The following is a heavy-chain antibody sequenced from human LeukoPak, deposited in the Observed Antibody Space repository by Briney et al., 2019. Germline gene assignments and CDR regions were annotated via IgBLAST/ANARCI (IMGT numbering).Heavy chain of an antibody. CDR1: GFTFSHYW. D-gene: IGHD2-15*01. V-gene: IGHV3-7*03. J-gene: IGHJ5*02. Sequence: GGSLRLSCTASGFTFSHYWMSWVRQAPGRGLEWVANIKQDGSEMHYVDSVKGRSTISRDNANNSLYLQMNSLRAEDTAVYYCVRAVVVAASYRFDPWGQGTLVTVSS. CDR2: IKQDGSEM. CDR3: VRAVVVAASYRFDP.